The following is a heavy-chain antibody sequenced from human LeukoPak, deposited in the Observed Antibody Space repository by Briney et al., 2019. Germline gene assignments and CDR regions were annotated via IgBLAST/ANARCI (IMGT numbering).Heavy chain of an antibody. J-gene: IGHJ4*02. Sequence: GGSLRLSCAASGFNFSRYWMSWMRQAPGKGLAWVANIKYDGYEEYYVDSVKGRFTISRDNTKNSLYLQLNSLRVDDTAVYYCKSGGAAPGSFDYWGQGTLVTVSP. CDR1: GFNFSRYW. D-gene: IGHD1-1*01. V-gene: IGHV3-7*01. CDR2: IKYDGYEE. CDR3: KSGGAAPGSFDY.